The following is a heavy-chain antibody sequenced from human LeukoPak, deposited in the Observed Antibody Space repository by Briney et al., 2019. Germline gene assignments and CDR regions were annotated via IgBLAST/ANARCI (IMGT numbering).Heavy chain of an antibody. Sequence: PGGSLRLSCAASGFAFSSYWMHWVRHAPGKGLVWVSHINSDGSSTTYADSVKGRFTISRDNAKNTLYLQMNSLRAEDTAVYYCARDDIGKGIDYWGQGTLVTVSS. CDR1: GFAFSSYW. J-gene: IGHJ4*02. CDR3: ARDDIGKGIDY. D-gene: IGHD3-10*01. CDR2: INSDGSST. V-gene: IGHV3-74*01.